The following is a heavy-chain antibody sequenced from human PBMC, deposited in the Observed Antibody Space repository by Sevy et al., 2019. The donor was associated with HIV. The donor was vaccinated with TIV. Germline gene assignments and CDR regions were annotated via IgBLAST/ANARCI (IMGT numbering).Heavy chain of an antibody. D-gene: IGHD6-19*01. CDR2: MNYSGIR. CDR1: GASISSSGYY. CDR3: AGPILTYNNGWSYYDY. V-gene: IGHV4-39*01. Sequence: SETLSLTCTVSGASISSSGYYWGWIRQPPGKGLEWIASMNYSGIRFYNPSLKSRITISADTSKNQFSLDLNSVTAADTAIYYCAGPILTYNNGWSYYDYWAQGTVVTVSS. J-gene: IGHJ4*02.